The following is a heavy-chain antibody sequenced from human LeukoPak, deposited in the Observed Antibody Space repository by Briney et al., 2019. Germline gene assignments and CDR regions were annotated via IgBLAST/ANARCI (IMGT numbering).Heavy chain of an antibody. J-gene: IGHJ4*02. CDR2: INPSSGGA. CDR1: GYTFSGYY. Sequence: ASVKVSCKASGYTFSGYYMHWVRQAPGQGLEWMGRINPSSGGANYAQKFQGRVTMTRDTSISTAYMELSRLRSDDTAVYYCASGTRWLQSPPLGYWGQGTLVTVSS. V-gene: IGHV1-2*06. CDR3: ASGTRWLQSPPLGY. D-gene: IGHD5-24*01.